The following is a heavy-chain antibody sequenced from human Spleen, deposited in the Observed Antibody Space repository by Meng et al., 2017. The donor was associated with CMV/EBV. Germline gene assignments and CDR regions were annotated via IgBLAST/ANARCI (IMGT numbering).Heavy chain of an antibody. J-gene: IGHJ6*02. CDR1: FSSYG. V-gene: IGHV3-30*02. D-gene: IGHD3-10*01. CDR3: AKDAAGRSFAWNYYYGMDV. CDR2: IRYDGSDE. Sequence: FSSYGMHWVRQAPGKGLEWVAFIRYDGSDESYADSVKGRFTISRDISKNTLYLQMNSLRGEDTAVYYCAKDAAGRSFAWNYYYGMDVWGQGTTVTVSS.